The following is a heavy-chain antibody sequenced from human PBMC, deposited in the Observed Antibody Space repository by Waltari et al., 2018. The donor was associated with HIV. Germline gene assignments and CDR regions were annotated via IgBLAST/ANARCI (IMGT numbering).Heavy chain of an antibody. CDR3: SRLRDYGDYGHYDF. CDR1: GGSIKRSKW. J-gene: IGHJ4*02. V-gene: IGHV4-4*02. D-gene: IGHD4-17*01. CDR2: IHHSGIV. Sequence: QVQLQESGPGLVRPSGTLFPTCGVTGGSIKRSKWWSWVRQPPGKGLEGIGDIHHSGIVNYNLSLKSRVASSLGRSKNHVYLNLTSVTSADTATYFCSRLRDYGDYGHYDFWGRGTLVVVSP.